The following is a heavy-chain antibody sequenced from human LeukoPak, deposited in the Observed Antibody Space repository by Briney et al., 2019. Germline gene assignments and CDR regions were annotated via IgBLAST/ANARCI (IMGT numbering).Heavy chain of an antibody. Sequence: SETLSLTCTVSGGSISSSSYYWGWIRQPPGKGLEWIGSIYYSGSTYYNPSLKSRVTTSVDTSKNQFSLKLSSVTAADTAVYYCARQRVYYDSSGYPDYWGQGTLVTVSS. J-gene: IGHJ4*02. V-gene: IGHV4-39*01. D-gene: IGHD3-22*01. CDR2: IYYSGST. CDR3: ARQRVYYDSSGYPDY. CDR1: GGSISSSSYY.